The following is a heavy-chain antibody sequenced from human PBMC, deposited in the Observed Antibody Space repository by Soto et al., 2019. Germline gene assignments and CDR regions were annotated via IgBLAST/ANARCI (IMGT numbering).Heavy chain of an antibody. J-gene: IGHJ6*03. CDR3: ARAQGFGVYMDV. D-gene: IGHD3-10*01. Sequence: EVQLVESGGGLVQPGGSLRVSCAASGFNVSANYVSWVRQTPGTGLEWVSILYSGGSTHYADSVKGRFLISRDNSKNTVHLQMNGLTTGDTGLYFCARAQGFGVYMDVWGTGTTVIVS. V-gene: IGHV3-66*01. CDR1: GFNVSANY. CDR2: LYSGGST.